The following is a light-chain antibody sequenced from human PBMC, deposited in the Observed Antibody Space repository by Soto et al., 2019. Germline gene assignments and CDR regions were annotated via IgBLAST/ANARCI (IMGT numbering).Light chain of an antibody. J-gene: IGKJ1*01. Sequence: EMVMTQSPATLSVSPGERATLSCGASQVVRDYLAWYQQKPGQAPRLLIHGASTRAPGIPARFSGGGSGTDFTLTISSLQSEDFAVYYCQQYDKWPPTFGQGTKVDIK. CDR1: QVVRDY. CDR2: GAS. CDR3: QQYDKWPPT. V-gene: IGKV3-15*01.